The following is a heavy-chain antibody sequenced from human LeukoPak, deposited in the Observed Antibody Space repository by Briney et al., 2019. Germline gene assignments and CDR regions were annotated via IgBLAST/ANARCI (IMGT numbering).Heavy chain of an antibody. CDR2: IYYSGST. J-gene: IGHJ5*02. V-gene: IGHV4-59*01. D-gene: IGHD5-12*01. Sequence: PSETLSLXCTVSGGSISSYYWSWIRQPPGKGLEWIGYIYYSGSTNYNPSLKSRVTISVDTSKNQFSLKLSSVTAADTAVYYCAKMDIVATIYWFDPWGQGTLVTVSS. CDR3: AKMDIVATIYWFDP. CDR1: GGSISSYY.